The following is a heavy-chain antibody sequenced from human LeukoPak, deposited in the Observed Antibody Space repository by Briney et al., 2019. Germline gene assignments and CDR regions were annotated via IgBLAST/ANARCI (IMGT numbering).Heavy chain of an antibody. J-gene: IGHJ4*02. D-gene: IGHD3-10*01. CDR3: ARGGLLWFGELIYFDY. CDR1: GFTFSSYS. V-gene: IGHV3-21*01. CDR2: ISSSSSYI. Sequence: GGSLRLSCAASGFTFSSYSMNWVRQAPGKGLEWVSSISSSSSYIYYADSVKGRFTISRDNAKNTLYLQMNSLRAEDTAVYYCARGGLLWFGELIYFDYWGQGTLVTVSS.